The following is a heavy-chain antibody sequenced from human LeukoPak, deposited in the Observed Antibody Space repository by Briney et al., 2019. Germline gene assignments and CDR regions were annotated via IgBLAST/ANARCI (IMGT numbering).Heavy chain of an antibody. Sequence: SETLSLTCTVPGGSISSYYWSWIRQPPGKGLEWIGYIYYSGSTNYNPSLKSRVTISVDTSKNQFSLKLSSVTAADTAVYYCARGTEEYYYDSSGYYYVIDYWGQGTLVTVSS. J-gene: IGHJ4*02. CDR2: IYYSGST. CDR1: GGSISSYY. D-gene: IGHD3-22*01. V-gene: IGHV4-59*01. CDR3: ARGTEEYYYDSSGYYYVIDY.